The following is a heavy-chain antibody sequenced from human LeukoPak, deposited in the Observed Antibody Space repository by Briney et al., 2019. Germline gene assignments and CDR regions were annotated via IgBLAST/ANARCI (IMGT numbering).Heavy chain of an antibody. CDR3: ARGWDYDSGGRPTAYVY. D-gene: IGHD3-22*01. Sequence: SVKVSCKASGGTFSSYAISWVQQAPGQGLEWMGGIIPIFGTANYAQKFQGKVTITADESTSTAYMELSSLRSEDTAIYYCARGWDYDSGGRPTAYVYWGQGTLVSVSS. CDR1: GGTFSSYA. J-gene: IGHJ4*02. CDR2: IIPIFGTA. V-gene: IGHV1-69*13.